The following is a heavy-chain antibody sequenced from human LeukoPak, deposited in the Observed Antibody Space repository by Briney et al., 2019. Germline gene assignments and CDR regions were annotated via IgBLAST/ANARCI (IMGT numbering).Heavy chain of an antibody. CDR3: ARRTPISYDSSGYGDAFDI. Sequence: SSVKVSCKASGGTFSSYAISWVRQAPGQGLEWMGRIIPIFGTANYAQKFQGRVTITTDESTSTAYMELSSLRSEDTAVYYCARRTPISYDSSGYGDAFDIWGQGTMVTVSS. D-gene: IGHD3-22*01. CDR2: IIPIFGTA. CDR1: GGTFSSYA. J-gene: IGHJ3*02. V-gene: IGHV1-69*05.